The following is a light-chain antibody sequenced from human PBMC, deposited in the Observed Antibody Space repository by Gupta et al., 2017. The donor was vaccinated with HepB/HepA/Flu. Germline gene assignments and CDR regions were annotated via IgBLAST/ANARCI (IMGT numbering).Light chain of an antibody. Sequence: EIVLMQSLATLSVSPGERATLSCRASHSISSNLVWLQQKPGQPPRLLIYGASTRDTGVPPRFGGSGFGKDLSLTISSRQSEDFAVYYCQQHRNCPMIIFGQGTKLDIK. CDR3: QQHRNCPMII. CDR2: GAS. J-gene: IGKJ2*01. CDR1: HSISSN. V-gene: IGKV3-15*01.